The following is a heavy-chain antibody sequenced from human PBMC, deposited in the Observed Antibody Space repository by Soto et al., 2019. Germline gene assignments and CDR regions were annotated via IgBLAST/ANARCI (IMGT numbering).Heavy chain of an antibody. CDR1: GFTFSSYS. V-gene: IGHV3-23*01. CDR3: AKEGDLIGYNYGSCFDY. J-gene: IGHJ4*02. CDR2: ITGSGGST. Sequence: VGSLRLSCAASGFTFSSYSMSWVRQAPGKGLEWVSAITGSGGSTYYADSVKGRFTISRDNSKNTLYLQMNSLRAEDTAVYYCAKEGDLIGYNYGSCFDYWGQGTLVTVSS. D-gene: IGHD5-18*01.